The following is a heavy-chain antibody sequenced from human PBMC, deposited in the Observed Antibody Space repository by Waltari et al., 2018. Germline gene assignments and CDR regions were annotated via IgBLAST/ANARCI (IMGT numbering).Heavy chain of an antibody. CDR3: ARINMITFGGVIADFDY. CDR2: INPNSGGT. J-gene: IGHJ4*02. V-gene: IGHV1-2*06. CDR1: GYTLTGYS. Sequence: QVQLVQSGAEVKKPGASVKVACKASGYTLTGYSMHWVRQAHGQGLEWMGRINPNSGGTNYAQKFQGRVTMTRDTSISTAYMELSRLRSDDTAVYYCARINMITFGGVIADFDYWGQGTLVTVSS. D-gene: IGHD3-16*02.